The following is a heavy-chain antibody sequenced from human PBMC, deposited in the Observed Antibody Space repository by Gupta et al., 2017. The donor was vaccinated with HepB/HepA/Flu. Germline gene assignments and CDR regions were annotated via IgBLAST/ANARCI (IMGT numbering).Heavy chain of an antibody. Sequence: QVQLLQSGPEMKNPRASVRLSCRASGYTFTDNYIHWVRQAPGHGLEWMGWIDPNSGDTNFAQKFQGRVTMTSDTSINTAYLELSRLRSDDTATYFCARVLDDYWGQGTLVTVAS. V-gene: IGHV1-2*02. D-gene: IGHD3-3*01. CDR3: ARVLDDY. CDR2: IDPNSGDT. CDR1: GYTFTDNY. J-gene: IGHJ4*02.